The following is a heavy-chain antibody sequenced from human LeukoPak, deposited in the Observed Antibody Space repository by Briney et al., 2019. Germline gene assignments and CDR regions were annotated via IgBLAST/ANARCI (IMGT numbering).Heavy chain of an antibody. CDR1: GGTFSSYT. Sequence: SVKVSCKASGGTFSSYTISWVRQAPGQGLEWMGGIIPIFNTAHYSQTFQGRVTITADESTSTAYMELNSLRSEDTAVYYCARVAVVAATEFFDYWGQGTLVTVSS. J-gene: IGHJ4*02. D-gene: IGHD2-15*01. V-gene: IGHV1-69*13. CDR3: ARVAVVAATEFFDY. CDR2: IIPIFNTA.